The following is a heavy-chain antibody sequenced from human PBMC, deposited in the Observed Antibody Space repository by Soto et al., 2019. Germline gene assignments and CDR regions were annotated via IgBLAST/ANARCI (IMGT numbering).Heavy chain of an antibody. J-gene: IGHJ4*02. V-gene: IGHV1-3*01. D-gene: IGHD2-21*01. CDR1: GYTFTSYA. CDR2: INAGNGNT. Sequence: QVQLVQSGAEVKKPGASVKVSCKASGYTFTSYAMLWVRQAPGQRLEWMGWINAGNGNTKYSQNFKGRVTITRDTSASTAYMELSSMRSEDTAVYYCARDLADGIPDYWGQGTLVTVSS. CDR3: ARDLADGIPDY.